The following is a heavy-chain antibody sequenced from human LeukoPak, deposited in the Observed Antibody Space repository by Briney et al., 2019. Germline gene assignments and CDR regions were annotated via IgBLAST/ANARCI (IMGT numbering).Heavy chain of an antibody. V-gene: IGHV3-11*04. Sequence: GGSLRLSCAASGFTVSSNYMSWVRQAPGKGLEWVSYISSSGSPIYYADSVRGRFTISRDNAKNSLYLQMNSLRVEDTAIYYCARNYASDYWGQGTLVTVSS. CDR2: ISSSGSPI. CDR3: ARNYASDY. CDR1: GFTVSSNY. D-gene: IGHD2-2*01. J-gene: IGHJ4*02.